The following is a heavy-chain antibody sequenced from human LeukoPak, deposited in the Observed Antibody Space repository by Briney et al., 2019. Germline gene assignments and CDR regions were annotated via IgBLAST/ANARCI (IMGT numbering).Heavy chain of an antibody. CDR1: GFTVSSNY. CDR3: VRISQCGNFVDY. J-gene: IGHJ4*02. Sequence: PGGSLRLSCVASGFTVSSNYMSWVRQAPGKGLQWVSVIYSGSSTYYADSVKGRFTISRDNSKNTLYLQMNSLRGEDTAVYYCVRISQCGNFVDYWGQGTLVTVSS. V-gene: IGHV3-53*01. D-gene: IGHD4-23*01. CDR2: IYSGSST.